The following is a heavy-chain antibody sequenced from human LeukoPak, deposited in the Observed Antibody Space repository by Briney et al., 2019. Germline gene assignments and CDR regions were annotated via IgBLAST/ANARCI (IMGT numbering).Heavy chain of an antibody. CDR2: IYTSGST. V-gene: IGHV4-4*08. Sequence: SETLSLTCTVSGGSISSYYWSWIRQPPGKGLEWIGRIYTSGSTYYNPSFKSRVTISVDTSKNQFSLKLSSVTAADTAVYYCATRPDSAAISEFDPWGQGTLVTVSP. CDR3: ATRPDSAAISEFDP. D-gene: IGHD6-25*01. J-gene: IGHJ5*02. CDR1: GGSISSYY.